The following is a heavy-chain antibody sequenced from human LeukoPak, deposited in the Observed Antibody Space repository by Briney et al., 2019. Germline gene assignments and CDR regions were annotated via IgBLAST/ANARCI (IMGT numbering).Heavy chain of an antibody. J-gene: IGHJ3*02. CDR1: GFTFSDYY. CDR2: ISTSGSTV. V-gene: IGHV3-11*01. D-gene: IGHD5-24*01. Sequence: GGSLRLSCAASGFTFSDYYMSWIRQAPGEGLECVSYISTSGSTVYYADSLKGRFTISRDNAKNSLYLQMNSLRAEDTAVYYCARARGSYAFDIWGQGTMVTVSS. CDR3: ARARGSYAFDI.